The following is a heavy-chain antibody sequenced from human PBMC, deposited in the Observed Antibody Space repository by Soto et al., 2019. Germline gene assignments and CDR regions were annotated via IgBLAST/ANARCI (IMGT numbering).Heavy chain of an antibody. D-gene: IGHD1-1*01. CDR3: VRDLKYLRVTGNWFDS. V-gene: IGHV1-18*04. CDR2: ISGNNGAT. Sequence: QVQLMQSGNEVKKPGASVTVSCKASGYTFANYGISWVRQAPGQGLEWMGWISGNNGATNYAPKVQDRITMTLDTSTGVASMALRSLRSDATAIYYCVRDLKYLRVTGNWFDSWGQGTLLTVSS. CDR1: GYTFANYG. J-gene: IGHJ5*01.